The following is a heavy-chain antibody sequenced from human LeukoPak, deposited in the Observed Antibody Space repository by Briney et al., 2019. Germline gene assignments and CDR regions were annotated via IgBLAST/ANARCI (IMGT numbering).Heavy chain of an antibody. Sequence: GESLKISFKGSGYRFTSYWIGWVRPMPGKGLEWMGIIYPGDSDTRYSPSFQGQVTISADKPISTAYLQWSSLKASDTAMYYCARLTPEYSSSWVGYWGQGTLVTVSS. CDR3: ARLTPEYSSSWVGY. D-gene: IGHD6-6*01. CDR1: GYRFTSYW. CDR2: IYPGDSDT. J-gene: IGHJ4*02. V-gene: IGHV5-51*01.